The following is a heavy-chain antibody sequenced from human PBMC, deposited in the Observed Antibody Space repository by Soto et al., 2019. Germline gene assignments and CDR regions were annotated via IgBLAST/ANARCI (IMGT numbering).Heavy chain of an antibody. CDR2: VNPSGGST. D-gene: IGHD2-15*01. V-gene: IGHV1-46*01. CDR1: GYIFTAYS. Sequence: VQLVQSGAEVKKPGASVKVSCKASGYIFTAYSMHWVRQAPGQGLEWMGVVNPSGGSTNYAQRFQGRITMTRDTSTSTVYMDLNFLTSEDTAVYYCAREENCSDGVCYSEYFQRWGQGTLVTVSS. J-gene: IGHJ1*01. CDR3: AREENCSDGVCYSEYFQR.